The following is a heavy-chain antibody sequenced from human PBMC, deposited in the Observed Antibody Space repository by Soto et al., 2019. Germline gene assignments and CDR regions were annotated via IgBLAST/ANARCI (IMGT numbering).Heavy chain of an antibody. CDR2: ISPNSGDT. CDR1: GYRFKSYG. V-gene: IGHV1-18*01. D-gene: IGHD2-2*01. Sequence: QIQLVQSEGELKQPGASVKVSCTTSGYRFKSYGICWVRQAPGQGLEWMGYISPNSGDTTYARNFRDRVTMTTATLTTTGYMEWRSLNSDDTAIYYCVREMWTTSCPQSFCDFWGQGSMVTVSS. J-gene: IGHJ4*02. CDR3: VREMWTTSCPQSFCDF.